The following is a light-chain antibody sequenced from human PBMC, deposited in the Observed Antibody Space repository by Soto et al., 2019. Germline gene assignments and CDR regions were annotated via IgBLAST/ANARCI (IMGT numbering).Light chain of an antibody. J-gene: IGKJ3*01. Sequence: DIQMTQSPSSLSASVGDRVTITCQASQDIREYLNWYQQKPGRATKLLIYTASDLQTGVPSRFSGSGSGINFTFTISSLQPEDIGTYYCQQYDNLPFTVGPGTKVDIK. CDR3: QQYDNLPFT. CDR1: QDIREY. CDR2: TAS. V-gene: IGKV1-33*01.